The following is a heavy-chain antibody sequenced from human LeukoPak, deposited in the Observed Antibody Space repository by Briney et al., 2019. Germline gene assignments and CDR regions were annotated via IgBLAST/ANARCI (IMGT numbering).Heavy chain of an antibody. J-gene: IGHJ6*03. V-gene: IGHV4-39*07. CDR1: GGSISSSSYY. CDR2: IHYSGST. CDR3: ARGYCSGGSCYSYYYYNYMDV. Sequence: SETLSLTCTVSGGSISSSSYYWGRIRQPPGKGLEWIGSIHYSGSTNYNPSLKSRVTISVDTSKNQFSPKLSSVTAADTAVYYCARGYCSGGSCYSYYYYNYMDVWGKGTTVTVSS. D-gene: IGHD2-15*01.